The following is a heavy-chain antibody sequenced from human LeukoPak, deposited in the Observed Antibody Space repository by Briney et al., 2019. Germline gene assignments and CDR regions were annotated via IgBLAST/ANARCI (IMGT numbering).Heavy chain of an antibody. CDR3: ARAEITMIVGGRYFDY. CDR2: INHSGST. CDR1: GGSISSYY. J-gene: IGHJ4*02. D-gene: IGHD3-22*01. V-gene: IGHV4-34*01. Sequence: PSETLSLTCTVSGGSISSYYWSWIRQPPGKGLEWIGEINHSGSTNYNPSLKSRVTISVDTSKNQFSLRLSSVTAADTAVYYCARAEITMIVGGRYFDYWGQGTLVTVSS.